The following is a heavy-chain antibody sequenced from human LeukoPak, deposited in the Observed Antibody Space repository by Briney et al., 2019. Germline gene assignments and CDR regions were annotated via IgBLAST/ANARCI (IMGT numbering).Heavy chain of an antibody. CDR1: GFTFSGSA. D-gene: IGHD3-3*01. V-gene: IGHV3-48*02. J-gene: IGHJ4*02. CDR2: ISSSSSAI. Sequence: GGSLRLSCAASGFTFSGSAMNWVRQAPGKGLEWVSYISSSSSAIYYADSVKGRFTISRDNAKNSLYLQMNSLRDEDTAVYYCARSEWLDYWGQGTLVTVSS. CDR3: ARSEWLDY.